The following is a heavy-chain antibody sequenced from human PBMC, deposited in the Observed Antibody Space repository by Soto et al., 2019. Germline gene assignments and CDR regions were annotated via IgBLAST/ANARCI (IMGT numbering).Heavy chain of an antibody. CDR2: INHDGSKT. CDR1: QFSFSSYW. V-gene: IGHV3-74*01. Sequence: GGSLRLSCAASQFSFSSYWMHWFRQVPGKGPAWVSRINHDGSKTEYADSVKGRFTISRDNTNNTLYLQMNSLRVEDTAMYYCVREPWGFSGTWYDYWGQGTLVTVSS. D-gene: IGHD6-13*01. CDR3: VREPWGFSGTWYDY. J-gene: IGHJ4*02.